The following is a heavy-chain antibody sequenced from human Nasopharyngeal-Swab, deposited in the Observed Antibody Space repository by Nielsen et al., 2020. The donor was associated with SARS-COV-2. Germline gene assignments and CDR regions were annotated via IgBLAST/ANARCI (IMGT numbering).Heavy chain of an antibody. D-gene: IGHD2-2*01. J-gene: IGHJ4*02. CDR3: AREAEDCSSASCYAAPFDS. CDR1: GGPISSSSYY. CDR2: LYYTGRS. V-gene: IGHV4-39*02. Sequence: SEPLSLACTVSGGPISSSSYYWAWIRQPPGQGLEWIGSLYYTGRSYYNPSLKTRVTISGDSSKNQFSLRLTSVTAADTAVYYCAREAEDCSSASCYAAPFDSWGQGTLVTVSS.